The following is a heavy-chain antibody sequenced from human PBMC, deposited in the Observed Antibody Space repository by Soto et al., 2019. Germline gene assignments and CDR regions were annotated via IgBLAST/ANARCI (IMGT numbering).Heavy chain of an antibody. CDR3: ALGGTVTTEPAMIDY. Sequence: SETLSLTCTVSGGSVSSGSYYWSWIRQPPGKGLEWIGYIYYSGSTNYNPSLKSRVTISVDTSKNQFSLKLSSVTAADTAVYYCALGGTVTTEPAMIDYWGQGTLVTVSS. J-gene: IGHJ4*02. D-gene: IGHD4-17*01. V-gene: IGHV4-61*01. CDR1: GGSVSSGSYY. CDR2: IYYSGST.